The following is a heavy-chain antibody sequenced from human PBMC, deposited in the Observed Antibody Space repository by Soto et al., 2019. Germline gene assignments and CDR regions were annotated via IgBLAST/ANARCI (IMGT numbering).Heavy chain of an antibody. V-gene: IGHV3-15*01. CDR3: TTYDYIWVSDRYRWAY. J-gene: IGHJ4*02. D-gene: IGHD3-16*02. CDR2: IKSKIDGGTM. Sequence: EVQLVESGGGLVKPGGYLRLSCAASGFTFSNAWMSWVRQAPGKGLEWVARIKSKIDGGTMDHAAPLNGRVTISRDDSKNTLYLQMDSLETEDTAVYYCTTYDYIWVSDRYRWAYWGQGVLVTVSS. CDR1: GFTFSNAW.